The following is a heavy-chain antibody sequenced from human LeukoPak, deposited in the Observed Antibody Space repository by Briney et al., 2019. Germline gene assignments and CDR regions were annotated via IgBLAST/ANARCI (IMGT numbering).Heavy chain of an antibody. V-gene: IGHV4-38-2*02. J-gene: IGHJ6*03. CDR1: GYSISSDYY. CDR2: IYYSGST. CDR3: ARVPYYYYYMDV. Sequence: KSSVTLSLTCTVSGYSISSDYYWGWVRQPPGKGLEWIGSIYYSGSTYYNPSLKSRVTISVDTSKNQFSLKLSSVTAADTAVYYCARVPYYYYYMDVWGKGTTVTVSS.